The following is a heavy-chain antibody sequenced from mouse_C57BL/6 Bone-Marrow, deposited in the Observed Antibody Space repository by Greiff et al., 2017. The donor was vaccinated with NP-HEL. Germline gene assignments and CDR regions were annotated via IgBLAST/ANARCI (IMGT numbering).Heavy chain of an antibody. D-gene: IGHD2-10*02. J-gene: IGHJ1*03. V-gene: IGHV10-1*01. CDR2: IRSKSNNYAT. Sequence: EVQVVESGGGLVQPKGSLKLSCAASGFSFNTYAMNWVRQAPGKGLEWVARIRSKSNNYATYYADSVKDRFTISRDDSESMLYLQMNNLKTEDTAMYYCVRYGRSVVFDVWGTGTTVTVSS. CDR1: GFSFNTYA. CDR3: VRYGRSVVFDV.